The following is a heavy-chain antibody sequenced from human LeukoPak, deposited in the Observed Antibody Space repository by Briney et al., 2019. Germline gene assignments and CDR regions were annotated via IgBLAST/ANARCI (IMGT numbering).Heavy chain of an antibody. CDR3: ARDPGIGSSWDLYYYYGMDV. CDR1: GFTFSNYA. CDR2: ISSSSSYT. V-gene: IGHV3-11*05. Sequence: PGGSLRLSCAASGFTFSNYAMSWVRQAPGKGLEWVSYISSSSSYTNYADSVKGRFTISRDNAKNSLYLQMNSLRAEDTAVYYCARDPGIGSSWDLYYYYGMDVWGQGTTVTVSS. J-gene: IGHJ6*02. D-gene: IGHD6-13*01.